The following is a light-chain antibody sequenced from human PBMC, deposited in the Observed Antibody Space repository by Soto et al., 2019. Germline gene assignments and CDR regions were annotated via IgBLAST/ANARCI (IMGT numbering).Light chain of an antibody. CDR2: DVS. CDR3: SSYTISTTRV. CDR1: SSDVGDYNY. J-gene: IGLJ1*01. Sequence: QSVLTQPASVSGPPGQPITISCTETSSDVGDYNYVSWYQQHPGKAPKVMIYDVSTRPSGVSTRFSGSKCGSTASLTISGLQAEDEADYYCSSYTISTTRVFGTGTKLTVL. V-gene: IGLV2-14*01.